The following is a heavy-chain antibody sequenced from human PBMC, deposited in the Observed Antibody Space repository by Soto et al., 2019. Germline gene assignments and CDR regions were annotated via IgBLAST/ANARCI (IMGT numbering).Heavy chain of an antibody. J-gene: IGHJ4*02. CDR2: IIPILGIA. Sequence: QVQLVQSGAEVKKPGSSVKVSCKASGGTFSSYTISWVRQAPGQGLEWMGRIIPILGIANYAQKFQGRVTITADKSTSTAYMELSSLRSEDTAVYYGARGVGTISYYFDYWGQGTLVTVSS. D-gene: IGHD3-3*01. CDR1: GGTFSSYT. CDR3: ARGVGTISYYFDY. V-gene: IGHV1-69*02.